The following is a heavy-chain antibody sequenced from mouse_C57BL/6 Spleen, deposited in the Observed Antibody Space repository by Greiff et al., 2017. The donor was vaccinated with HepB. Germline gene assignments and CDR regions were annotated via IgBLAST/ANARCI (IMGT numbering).Heavy chain of an antibody. V-gene: IGHV3-1*01. Sequence: EVHLVESGPGMVKPSQSLSLTCTVTGYSITSGYDWHWIRHFPGNKLEWMGYISYSGSTNYNPSLKSRISITHDTSKNHFFLKLNSVTTEDTATYYCARDGASFYGSSSAWFAYWGQGTLVTVSA. CDR1: GYSITSGYD. CDR3: ARDGASFYGSSSAWFAY. D-gene: IGHD1-1*01. J-gene: IGHJ3*01. CDR2: ISYSGST.